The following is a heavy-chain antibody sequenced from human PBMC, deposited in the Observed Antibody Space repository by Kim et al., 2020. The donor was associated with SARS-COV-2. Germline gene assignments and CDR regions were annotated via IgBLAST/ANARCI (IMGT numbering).Heavy chain of an antibody. D-gene: IGHD6-13*01. V-gene: IGHV4-4*02. J-gene: IGHJ5*02. CDR2: T. CDR3: ARDRRYGTDS. Sequence: TNYNPSLKSRVTISVDKSKNQFSLKLSSVTAADTAVYYCARDRRYGTDSWGQGTLVTVSS.